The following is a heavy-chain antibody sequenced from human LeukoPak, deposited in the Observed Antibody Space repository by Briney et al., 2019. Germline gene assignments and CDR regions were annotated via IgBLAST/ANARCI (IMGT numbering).Heavy chain of an antibody. Sequence: SETLSLTCTVSGGSVSSYYWSWIRQPPGKGLEWIGYMYYSGSTNYNPSLKSRVTISIDTSKNQFSLKLNSVTAADTAVYYCARELAGDSSGYYYGGGPIDYWGQGTLVTVSS. CDR2: MYYSGST. V-gene: IGHV4-59*02. D-gene: IGHD3-22*01. J-gene: IGHJ4*02. CDR1: GGSVSSYY. CDR3: ARELAGDSSGYYYGGGPIDY.